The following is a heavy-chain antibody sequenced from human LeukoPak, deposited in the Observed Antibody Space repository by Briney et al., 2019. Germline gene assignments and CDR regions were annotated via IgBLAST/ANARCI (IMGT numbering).Heavy chain of an antibody. CDR1: GGSISSYY. J-gene: IGHJ4*02. D-gene: IGHD3-22*01. CDR3: ARVRYSDSSVLTRKRSYYFDY. V-gene: IGHV4-4*07. Sequence: SETLSLTCTVSGGSISSYYWSWIRQPAGKGLESIGHISTSGSTNYNPSLKSRVTMSVDTSKNQFSLKLSSVTTADTAVYYCARVRYSDSSVLTRKRSYYFDYWGQGTLVTVSS. CDR2: ISTSGST.